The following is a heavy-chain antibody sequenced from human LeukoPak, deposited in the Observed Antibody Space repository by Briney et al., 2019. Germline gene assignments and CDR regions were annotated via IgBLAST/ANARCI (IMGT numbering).Heavy chain of an antibody. CDR1: RFTFSSYG. V-gene: IGHV3-48*01. J-gene: IGHJ4*02. CDR3: ARDRSPWDY. Sequence: GGSLRLSCAASRFTFSSYGMNWVRHVPGKGLEWGSYISSSSSTIYYAYSVKGRFTISRDNAKNSLYLQMNSLRAEDTAVYYCARDRSPWDYWGQGTLVTVSS. CDR2: ISSSSSTI.